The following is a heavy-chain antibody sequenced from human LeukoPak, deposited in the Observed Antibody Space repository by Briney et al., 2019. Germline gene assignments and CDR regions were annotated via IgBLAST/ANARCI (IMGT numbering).Heavy chain of an antibody. J-gene: IGHJ5*02. CDR2: IYYSGST. CDR1: GGSISSHY. D-gene: IGHD2-15*01. V-gene: IGHV4-59*11. CDR3: ARRYCSGGSCSRLYNWFDP. Sequence: SETLSLTCTGSGGSISSHYWSWIRQPPGKGLEWIGYIYYSGSTNYNPSLKSRVTISVDTSKNQFSLKLSSVTAADTAVYYCARRYCSGGSCSRLYNWFDPWGQGTLVTVSS.